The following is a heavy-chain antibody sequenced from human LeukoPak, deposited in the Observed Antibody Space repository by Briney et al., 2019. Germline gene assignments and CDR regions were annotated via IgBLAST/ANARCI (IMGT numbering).Heavy chain of an antibody. CDR2: ISSSSSTI. V-gene: IGHV3-48*04. CDR3: AKDGGSSWQFDY. CDR1: GFTFSTYS. D-gene: IGHD6-13*01. J-gene: IGHJ4*02. Sequence: GGSLRLSCAASGFTFSTYSMNWVRQAPGKGLEWVAYISSSSSTINYADSVKGRFTISRDNAKNSLYLQMNSLRAEDTAVYYCAKDGGSSWQFDYWGQGTLVTVSS.